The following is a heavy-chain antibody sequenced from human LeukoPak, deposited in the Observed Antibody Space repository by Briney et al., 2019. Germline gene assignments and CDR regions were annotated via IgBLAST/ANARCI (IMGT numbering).Heavy chain of an antibody. Sequence: AVKVSCKASVGTFSSYAISWVRQAPGQGLAWMGGIIPIFGTANYAQKFQGRVTITADESTSTAYMELSSLRSEDTAVYYCARDGGTMVRGVTSSPGRYYYYYMDVWGKGTTVTVSS. CDR3: ARDGGTMVRGVTSSPGRYYYYYMDV. V-gene: IGHV1-69*13. CDR1: VGTFSSYA. D-gene: IGHD3-10*01. J-gene: IGHJ6*03. CDR2: IIPIFGTA.